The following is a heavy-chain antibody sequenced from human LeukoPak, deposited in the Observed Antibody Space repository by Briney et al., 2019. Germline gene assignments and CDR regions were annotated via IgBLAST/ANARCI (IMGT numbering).Heavy chain of an antibody. CDR3: ARADYYDSSDSVEVYYYYYMDV. Sequence: SETLSLTCTVSGGSISSYYWSWIRQPAGKGLEWIGRIYTSGSTNYNPSLKSRVTMSVDTSKNQFSLKLSSVTAADTAVYYCARADYYDSSDSVEVYYYYYMDVWGKGTTVTVSS. CDR1: GGSISSYY. CDR2: IYTSGST. D-gene: IGHD3-22*01. J-gene: IGHJ6*03. V-gene: IGHV4-4*07.